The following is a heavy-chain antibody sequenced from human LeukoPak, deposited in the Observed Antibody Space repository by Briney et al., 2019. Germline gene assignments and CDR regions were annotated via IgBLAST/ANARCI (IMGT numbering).Heavy chain of an antibody. Sequence: PGGSLRLSCAASGFTFSRYWMGWVRQAPGKGLEWVANIKQDGREKNYVDSVKGRFTISRDNAKNSLYLQMNSLRAEDTAVYYCARVRAFRAGYMDVWGKGTTVTVSS. D-gene: IGHD3-16*01. V-gene: IGHV3-7*01. CDR1: GFTFSRYW. CDR2: IKQDGREK. J-gene: IGHJ6*03. CDR3: ARVRAFRAGYMDV.